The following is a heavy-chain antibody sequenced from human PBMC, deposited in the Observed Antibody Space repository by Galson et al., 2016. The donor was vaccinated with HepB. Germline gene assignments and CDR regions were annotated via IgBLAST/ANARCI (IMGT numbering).Heavy chain of an antibody. V-gene: IGHV1-18*01. CDR1: DYTFTTSG. CDR2: ISTYSGNT. J-gene: IGHJ4*02. D-gene: IGHD2/OR15-2a*01. CDR3: ARDVQYRFDS. Sequence: SVKVSCKASDYTFTTSGISWVRQAPGQGLEWMGWISTYSGNTKYAQKFQGGLTLTTDSSTTTAYMELRGLRFDDTALYYCARDVQYRFDSWGQGTLVTVSS.